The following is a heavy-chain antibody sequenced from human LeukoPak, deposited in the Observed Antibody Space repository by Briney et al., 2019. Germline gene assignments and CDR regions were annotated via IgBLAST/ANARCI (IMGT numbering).Heavy chain of an antibody. Sequence: GGSLRLSCAASGFTFSSYWMHWVRQAPGKGLVWVSRINTDGTTTNYADSVKGRFTVSRDNAKNTLYLQMNSLRAEDTAVYYCARGPYTSGVYRLDYWGQGTLVTVSS. J-gene: IGHJ4*02. CDR2: INTDGTTT. D-gene: IGHD6-19*01. CDR3: ARGPYTSGVYRLDY. V-gene: IGHV3-74*01. CDR1: GFTFSSYW.